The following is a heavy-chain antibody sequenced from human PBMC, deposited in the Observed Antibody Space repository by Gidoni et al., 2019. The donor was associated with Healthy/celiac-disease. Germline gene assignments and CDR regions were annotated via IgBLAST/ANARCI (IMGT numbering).Heavy chain of an antibody. Sequence: EVQLLESGGGLVQPGWSLRLSCSASGFPFRSYAMSWVLQAPGKGLEWVSAISGSGGSTDYEDSVKGRFTISRDNAKNTLYLQMNSLRAEDTAVDYCAKERMVLVVYAMYAWGQGTLVTVSS. CDR3: AKERMVLVVYAMYA. D-gene: IGHD2-8*02. J-gene: IGHJ4*02. CDR2: ISGSGGST. CDR1: GFPFRSYA. V-gene: IGHV3-23*01.